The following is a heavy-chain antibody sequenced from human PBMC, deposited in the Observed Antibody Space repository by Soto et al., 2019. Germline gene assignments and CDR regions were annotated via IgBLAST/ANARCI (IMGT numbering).Heavy chain of an antibody. CDR1: GYGFTTYG. Sequence: QVQLVQSGAEVKKPGASVKVSCKGSGYGFTTYGITCVRQAPGQGLEWMAWIIAHNGNTNYAQKLQSRVTVTRDTSTSTAYMELRSLRSGDTAVYYCARGRYLDYWGKGDLVTVSS. CDR3: ARGRYLDY. V-gene: IGHV1-18*01. J-gene: IGHJ4*02. CDR2: IIAHNGNT.